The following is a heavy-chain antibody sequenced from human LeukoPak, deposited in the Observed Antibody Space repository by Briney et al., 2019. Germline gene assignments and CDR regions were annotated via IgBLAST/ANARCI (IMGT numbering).Heavy chain of an antibody. D-gene: IGHD2-15*01. Sequence: KSSETLSLTCTVSGDSGSSSSYYWGWIRQPPGKGLEWIGSLYYSGSTYYNPSLKSRVTISVDTSKNQFSLKLSSVTAADTAVYYCARLHVGVAAIDPWGQGTLVTVSS. CDR2: LYYSGST. J-gene: IGHJ5*02. V-gene: IGHV4-39*01. CDR3: ARLHVGVAAIDP. CDR1: GDSGSSSSYY.